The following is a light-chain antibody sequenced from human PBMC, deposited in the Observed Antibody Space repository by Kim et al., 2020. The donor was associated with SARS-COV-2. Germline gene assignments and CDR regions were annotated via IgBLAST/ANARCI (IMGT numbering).Light chain of an antibody. J-gene: IGKJ2*01. CDR3: QQYNSYPYT. CDR2: DVS. CDR1: QSISSW. V-gene: IGKV1-5*01. Sequence: DIQMTQSPSTLSASVGDRVTITCRASQSISSWLAWYQQKAGEAPNLLIYDVSTLESGVPSRFSGSGSGTEFILTISNLQPDDFATYYCQQYNSYPYTFGQGTKLEI.